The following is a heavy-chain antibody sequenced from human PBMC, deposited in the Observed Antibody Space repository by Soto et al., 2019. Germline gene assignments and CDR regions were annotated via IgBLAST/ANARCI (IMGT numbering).Heavy chain of an antibody. CDR2: ISSSSSYI. CDR3: ARDPALSEVPAAIGEFDP. CDR1: GFTFSSYS. Sequence: GGSLRLSCAASGFTFSSYSMNWVRQAPGKGLEWVSSISSSSSYIYYADSVKGRFTISRDNAKNSLYLQMNSLRAEDTAVYYCARDPALSEVPAAIGEFDPWGQGTLVTVSS. V-gene: IGHV3-21*01. J-gene: IGHJ5*02. D-gene: IGHD2-2*02.